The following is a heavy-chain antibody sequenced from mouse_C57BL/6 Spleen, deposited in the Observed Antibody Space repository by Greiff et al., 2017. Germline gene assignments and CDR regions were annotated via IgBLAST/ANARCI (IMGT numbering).Heavy chain of an antibody. D-gene: IGHD1-1*01. CDR1: GYTFTGYW. V-gene: IGHV1-9*01. J-gene: IGHJ3*01. CDR3: ATYYYGSSWFAY. CDR2: ILPGSGST. Sequence: VQLQQSGAELMKPGASVKLSCKATGYTFTGYWIEWVKQRPGHGLEWIGEILPGSGSTNYNEQFKGKATFTADTSSNTADMQLSILTTEDSAIYYCATYYYGSSWFAYWGQGTLVTVSA.